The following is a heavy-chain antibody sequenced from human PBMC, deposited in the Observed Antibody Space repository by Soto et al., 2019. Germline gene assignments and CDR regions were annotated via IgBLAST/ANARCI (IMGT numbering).Heavy chain of an antibody. J-gene: IGHJ4*02. V-gene: IGHV3-48*02. D-gene: IGHD3-9*01. CDR3: ARDLTDFAKDYVDY. CDR1: GFALSGAS. Sequence: PGGSLRLSCAASGFALSGASMNWVRQAPGEGLEWVSYISASGATIYYADSVKGRFTSSRDKAQNSVYLQMDSLKDEDTAVYYCARDLTDFAKDYVDYWGQGALVTVSS. CDR2: ISASGATI.